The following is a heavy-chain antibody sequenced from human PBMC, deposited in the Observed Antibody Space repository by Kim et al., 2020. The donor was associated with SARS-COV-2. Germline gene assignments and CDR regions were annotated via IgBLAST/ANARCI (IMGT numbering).Heavy chain of an antibody. CDR1: GFTFSTSP. V-gene: IGHV3-23*01. D-gene: IGHD1-26*01. CDR3: AKGVINSGFDY. CDR2: ISWDGTRT. Sequence: GGSLRLSCAASGFTFSTSPMGWVRQAPGKGLEWVSRISWDGTRTYYADSVKGRVTMSSDQSRNTLYLHMNNLRVEDTAVSYCAKGVINSGFDYWDQGTQV. J-gene: IGHJ4*02.